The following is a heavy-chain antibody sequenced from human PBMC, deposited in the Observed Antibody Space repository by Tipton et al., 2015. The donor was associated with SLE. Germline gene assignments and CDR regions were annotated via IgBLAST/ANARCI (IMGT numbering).Heavy chain of an antibody. CDR1: GYTFTDYY. Sequence: QSGPEVKKPGASVKVSCQASGYTFTDYYIYWVRQAPGQGLEWMGWISTYYGNTNYAQNFQGRVTMTADTSTRTVYMELRSLRSNDTAMYYCARSIVATTDFDFWGQGTLVSVSS. J-gene: IGHJ4*02. D-gene: IGHD5-12*01. V-gene: IGHV1-18*04. CDR2: ISTYYGNT. CDR3: ARSIVATTDFDF.